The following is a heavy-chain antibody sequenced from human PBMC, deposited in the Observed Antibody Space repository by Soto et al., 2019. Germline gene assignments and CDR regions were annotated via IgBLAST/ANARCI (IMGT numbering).Heavy chain of an antibody. J-gene: IGHJ5*02. D-gene: IGHD2-21*01. CDR1: GVTVSSNY. Sequence: GGSLSLSCAASGVTVSSNYMSWVRQAPGKGLEWVAYISSSSSTIYYADSVKGRFTISRDNAKNSLYLQMNSLRDGDTAVYYCARGLGVANNWFDPWGQGTLVTVSS. V-gene: IGHV3-48*02. CDR2: ISSSSSTI. CDR3: ARGLGVANNWFDP.